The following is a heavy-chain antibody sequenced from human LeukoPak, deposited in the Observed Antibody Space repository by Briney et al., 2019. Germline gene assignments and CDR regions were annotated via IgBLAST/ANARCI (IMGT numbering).Heavy chain of an antibody. J-gene: IGHJ5*02. CDR2: INHSGNT. CDR3: ARIAYSNNWYFRRGLDNWFDP. D-gene: IGHD6-13*01. V-gene: IGHV4-34*01. CDR1: GGSFSDYY. Sequence: SETLSLTCAVYGGSFSDYYWSWVRQSPGKGLEWIGEINHSGNTNYNPSLKSRVTISVDASKSQFSLRLSSVTAADTAVYYCARIAYSNNWYFRRGLDNWFDPWGQGTLVTVSS.